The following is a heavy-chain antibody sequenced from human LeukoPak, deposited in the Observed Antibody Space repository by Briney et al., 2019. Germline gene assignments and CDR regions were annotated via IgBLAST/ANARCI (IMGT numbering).Heavy chain of an antibody. CDR3: ARRDSSSCYAGWFDP. J-gene: IGHJ5*02. CDR1: GGSISSYY. CDR2: IYYSGST. Sequence: SETLSLTCTVSGGSISSYYWSWIRQPPGKGLEWIGYIYYSGSTNYNPSLKSRVTISVDTSKNQFSLKLSSVTAADTAVYYCARRDSSSCYAGWFDPWGQGTLVTVSS. V-gene: IGHV4-59*08. D-gene: IGHD6-13*01.